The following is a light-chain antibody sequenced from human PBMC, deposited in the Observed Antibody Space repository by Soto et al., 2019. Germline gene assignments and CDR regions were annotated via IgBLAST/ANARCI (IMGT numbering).Light chain of an antibody. Sequence: AIQMTQSPSSLSASVGDRFTSTCLASQGSRNDVGWYQQKTGKATKLLIYAVSSLQSGVPSRLSGSGPGKHFLLTLSSLQPEDFATYYCLQDYSFPLTFGGGTKVDIK. J-gene: IGKJ4*01. CDR3: LQDYSFPLT. V-gene: IGKV1-6*01. CDR2: AVS. CDR1: QGSRND.